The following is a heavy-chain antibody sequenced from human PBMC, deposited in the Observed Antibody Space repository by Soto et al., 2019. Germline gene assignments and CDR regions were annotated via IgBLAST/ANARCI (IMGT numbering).Heavy chain of an antibody. CDR2: INEDGSER. CDR3: ARAGGGRPFDY. J-gene: IGHJ4*02. CDR1: GFTFSTYW. V-gene: IGHV3-7*02. Sequence: GGSLRLSCAASGFTFSTYWMSWVRQTPGKGLEWVANINEDGSERYYVDSVKGRFTISRDNAKNSLYLQMNGLRAEDTAVYYCARAGGGRPFDYWGQGTLVTVSS.